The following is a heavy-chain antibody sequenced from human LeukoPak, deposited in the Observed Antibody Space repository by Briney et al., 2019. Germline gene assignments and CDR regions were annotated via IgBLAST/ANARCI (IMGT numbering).Heavy chain of an antibody. CDR3: AKGVYDSSGYYYTLGY. CDR2: ISYDGSDK. D-gene: IGHD3-22*01. V-gene: IGHV3-30*18. CDR1: GFTFSSYG. J-gene: IGHJ4*02. Sequence: GGSLRLSCAASGFTFSSYGMYWVRHAPGKGLEWLAVISYDGSDKYYAASVEGRFTISRDNSKNTFYLQMNSLRAEETAVYYCAKGVYDSSGYYYTLGYWGQGNLVTVSS.